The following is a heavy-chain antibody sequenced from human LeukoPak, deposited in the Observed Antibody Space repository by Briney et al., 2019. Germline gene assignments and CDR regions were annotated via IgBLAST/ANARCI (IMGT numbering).Heavy chain of an antibody. CDR3: ARLDGKEVHLRSLGANWFDP. CDR1: GYSFTNYW. J-gene: IGHJ5*02. CDR2: IDPSDSHT. D-gene: IGHD3-16*01. Sequence: GESLKISCMGSGYSFTNYWIFWVRQMPGKGLEWMGRIDPSDSHTDYSPSFQGHVTISVERSISTAHRQWSSLRASDTAMYYCARLDGKEVHLRSLGANWFDPWGQGSLATVSS. V-gene: IGHV5-10-1*01.